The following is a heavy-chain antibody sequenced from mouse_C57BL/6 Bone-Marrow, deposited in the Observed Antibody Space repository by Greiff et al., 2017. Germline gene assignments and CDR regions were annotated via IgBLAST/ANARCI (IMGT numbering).Heavy chain of an antibody. Sequence: EVQLQQSGAELVRPGASVKLSCTASGFNIKDDYMHWVKQRPEQGLEWIGWIGPEDGDTDYASKFQGKATITEDTSSNTAYLQLSSLTSEDTAVYYCATRITKVVAPVDYWGQGTTLTVSS. CDR1: GFNIKDDY. J-gene: IGHJ2*01. CDR3: ATRITKVVAPVDY. CDR2: IGPEDGDT. D-gene: IGHD1-1*01. V-gene: IGHV14-4*01.